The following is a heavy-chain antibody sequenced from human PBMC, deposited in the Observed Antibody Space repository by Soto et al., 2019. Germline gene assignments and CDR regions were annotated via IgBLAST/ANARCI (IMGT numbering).Heavy chain of an antibody. CDR1: GGSFSGYY. CDR2: INHSGST. Sequence: QVQLQQWGAGLLKPSETLSLTCAVYGGSFSGYYWSWIRQPPGKGLEWIGEINHSGSTNYNPSLKSLVTISVDTSKNQFSLKLSSVTAADTAVYYCARDYYYLAAFDIWGQGTMVTVSS. D-gene: IGHD3-10*01. CDR3: ARDYYYLAAFDI. V-gene: IGHV4-34*01. J-gene: IGHJ3*02.